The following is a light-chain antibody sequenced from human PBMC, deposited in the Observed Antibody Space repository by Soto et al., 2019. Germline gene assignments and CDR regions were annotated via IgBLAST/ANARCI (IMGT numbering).Light chain of an antibody. CDR3: QQRYSTPPWT. CDR2: AAS. J-gene: IGKJ1*01. Sequence: DIQMTQSPSSLSASVGYRVTITCRASQSISSYLNWYQQKPGKAPKLLIYAASSLQSGVPSRFSGSGSGTDFTLTISSLQPEDFATYYCQQRYSTPPWTFGQGTKVEIK. CDR1: QSISSY. V-gene: IGKV1-39*01.